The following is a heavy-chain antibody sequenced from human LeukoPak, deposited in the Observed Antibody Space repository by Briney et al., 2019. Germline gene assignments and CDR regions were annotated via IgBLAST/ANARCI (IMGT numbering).Heavy chain of an antibody. CDR2: IYTSGST. CDR1: GGSISSGSYY. D-gene: IGHD3-3*01. CDR3: ARAFDFWSGYPFDP. Sequence: SQTLSLTCTVSGGSISSGSYYWSWIRQPAGKGLEWIGRIYTSGSTNYNPSLKSRVTISVDTSKNQFSLKLSSVTAADTAVYYCARAFDFWSGYPFDPWGQGTLVTVSS. V-gene: IGHV4-61*02. J-gene: IGHJ5*02.